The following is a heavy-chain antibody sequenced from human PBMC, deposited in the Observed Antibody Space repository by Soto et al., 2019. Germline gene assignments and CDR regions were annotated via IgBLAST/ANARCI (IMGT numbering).Heavy chain of an antibody. CDR3: AKRIPQYYYDSSGYYYSFGNWGAFDI. Sequence: GGSLRLSCAASAFTFSSYAMSWVRQAPGKGLEWVSAISGSGGSTYYADSVKGRFTISRDNSKNTLYLQMNSLRAEDTAVYYCAKRIPQYYYDSSGYYYSFGNWGAFDIWGQGTMVTVSS. CDR1: AFTFSSYA. J-gene: IGHJ3*02. D-gene: IGHD3-22*01. V-gene: IGHV3-23*01. CDR2: ISGSGGST.